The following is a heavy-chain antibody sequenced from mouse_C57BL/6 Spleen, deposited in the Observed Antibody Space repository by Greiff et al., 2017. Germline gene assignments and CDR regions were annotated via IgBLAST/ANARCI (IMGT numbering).Heavy chain of an antibody. Sequence: EVKLMESGGDLVKPGRSLKLSCAASGFTFSSYGMSWVRQTPDKRLVWVATISSGGSYTYYPDSVKGRFTISRDNAKNTLYLQMSSLKSDDTAMYYGARHVGYGSSHYAMDYWGQGTSVTVSS. V-gene: IGHV5-6*01. D-gene: IGHD1-1*01. CDR1: GFTFSSYG. J-gene: IGHJ4*01. CDR2: ISSGGSYT. CDR3: ARHVGYGSSHYAMDY.